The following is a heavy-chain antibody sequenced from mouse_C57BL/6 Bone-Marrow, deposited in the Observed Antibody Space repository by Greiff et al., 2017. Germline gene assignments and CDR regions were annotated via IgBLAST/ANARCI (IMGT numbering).Heavy chain of an antibody. V-gene: IGHV1-39*01. CDR1: GYSFTDYN. CDR2: INPNYGTT. J-gene: IGHJ2*01. Sequence: LQESGPELVKPGASVKISCKASGYSFTDYNMNWVKQSNGKSLEWIGVINPNYGTTSYNQKFKGKATLTVDQSSSTAYMQLNSLTSEDSAVYYCARGHYGRSTPYYFDYWGQGTTLTVSS. D-gene: IGHD1-1*01. CDR3: ARGHYGRSTPYYFDY.